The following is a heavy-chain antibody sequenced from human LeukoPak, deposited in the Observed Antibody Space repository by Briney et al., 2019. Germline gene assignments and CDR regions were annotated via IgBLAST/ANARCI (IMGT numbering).Heavy chain of an antibody. CDR1: GFSVSGYW. J-gene: IGHJ4*02. D-gene: IGHD6-13*01. V-gene: IGHV3-7*01. CDR3: AREWQGGIAAAGTRIEGDY. Sequence: GGSLRLSCAVSGFSVSGYWMTWVRQAPGRGREGGANIKQDGSEKNYVDSVKGRFTISRDNAENSLFLQMNTLRVEDTAVYYCAREWQGGIAAAGTRIEGDYWGQGTLVAVSS. CDR2: IKQDGSEK.